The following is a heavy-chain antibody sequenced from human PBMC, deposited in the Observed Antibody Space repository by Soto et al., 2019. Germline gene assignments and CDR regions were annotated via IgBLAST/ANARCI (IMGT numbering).Heavy chain of an antibody. Sequence: GASVKVSCKASGYTFTSYGISWVRQAPGQGLEWMGWISAYNGNTNYAQKLQGRVTMTTDTSTSTAYMELRSLRSDDTAVYYRARAEQLILPYYFDYWGQGTLVPVSS. J-gene: IGHJ4*02. CDR3: ARAEQLILPYYFDY. V-gene: IGHV1-18*01. CDR2: ISAYNGNT. CDR1: GYTFTSYG. D-gene: IGHD2-15*01.